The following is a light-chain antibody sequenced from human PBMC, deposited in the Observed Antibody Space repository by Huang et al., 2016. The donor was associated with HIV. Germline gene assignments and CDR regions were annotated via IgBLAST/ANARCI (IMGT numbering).Light chain of an antibody. CDR2: AAS. CDR3: QQYDNRPPWT. J-gene: IGKJ1*01. CDR1: QSVSSN. V-gene: IGKV3-15*01. Sequence: DILLTQSPATLSVSLGERATLSCRATQSVSSNLAWYQQRVGQAPRLLSYAASARANGVSARFSGSGSGTEFTLTISSLQSEDSAVYYCQQYDNRPPWTFGQGTKVEI.